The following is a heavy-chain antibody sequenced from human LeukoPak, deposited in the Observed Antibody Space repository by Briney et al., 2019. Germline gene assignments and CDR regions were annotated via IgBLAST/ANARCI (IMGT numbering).Heavy chain of an antibody. CDR1: GFTFSNYW. Sequence: GESLRLSCAASGFTFSNYWMSWVRQAPGKGLEWVANIKQDGGQTYYVDSLKGRFTVSRDNAKNSLYLQMNNLRAEDTAVYYCARIGYSSSSTDYWGQGTLVTVSS. CDR3: ARIGYSSSSTDY. CDR2: IKQDGGQT. J-gene: IGHJ4*02. V-gene: IGHV3-7*01. D-gene: IGHD6-6*01.